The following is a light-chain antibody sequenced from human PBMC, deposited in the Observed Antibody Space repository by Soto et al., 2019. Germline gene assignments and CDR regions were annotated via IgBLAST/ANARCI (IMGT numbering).Light chain of an antibody. CDR1: QSVSSNY. V-gene: IGKV3-20*01. CDR3: QQYGSSPIT. J-gene: IGKJ5*01. Sequence: EFVLTQSPVTLSLSPGERATLSCRASQSVSSNYLVWYQQKPGQALRLLVYGASSRATGIPDRFSGSGSGTDFTLTISRLEPEDFAVYFCQQYGSSPITFGQGTRLEIK. CDR2: GAS.